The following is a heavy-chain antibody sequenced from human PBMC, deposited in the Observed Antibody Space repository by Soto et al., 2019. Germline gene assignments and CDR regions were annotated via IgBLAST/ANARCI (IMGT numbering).Heavy chain of an antibody. J-gene: IGHJ5*02. D-gene: IGHD3-16*01. CDR1: GYTFSNYG. CDR2: ISADNGHT. V-gene: IGHV1-18*01. CDR3: ARDQSWRDLVWWFDP. Sequence: ASVKVSCKTSGYTFSNYGITWVRQAPGQGLEWMGWISADNGHTNFTQKLQGRVTMTTDTSTSTAYMELRSLRSDDTAVYYCARDQSWRDLVWWFDPWGQGTLVTVSS.